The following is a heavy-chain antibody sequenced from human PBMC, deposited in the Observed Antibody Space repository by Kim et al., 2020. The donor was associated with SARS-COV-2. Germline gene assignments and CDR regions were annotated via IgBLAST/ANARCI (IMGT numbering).Heavy chain of an antibody. V-gene: IGHV3-7*01. CDR1: GFTFSTYW. CDR2: IKGDGSGK. CDR3: ARDAAISTAGSDY. D-gene: IGHD6-13*01. J-gene: IGHJ4*02. Sequence: GGSLRLSCAASGFTFSTYWMSWVRQAPGKGLEWVANIKGDGSGKYYVDSVRGRFTISRDNAKNSLYLQMNSLRAEDSGIYFCARDAAISTAGSDYWCQGTLVTVSS.